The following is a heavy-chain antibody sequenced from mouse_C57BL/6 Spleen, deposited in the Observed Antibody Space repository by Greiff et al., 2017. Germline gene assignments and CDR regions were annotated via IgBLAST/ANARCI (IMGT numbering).Heavy chain of an antibody. J-gene: IGHJ2*01. V-gene: IGHV1-59*01. CDR1: GYTFTSYW. CDR3: ARRSYYSNGGYFDY. Sequence: QVQLQQPGAELVRPGTSVKLSCKASGYTFTSYWMHWVKQRPGQGLEWIGVIDPSDSYTNYNQKFKGKATLTVDTSSSTAYMQLSSLTSEDSAVYYCARRSYYSNGGYFDYWGQGTTLTVSS. CDR2: IDPSDSYT. D-gene: IGHD2-5*01.